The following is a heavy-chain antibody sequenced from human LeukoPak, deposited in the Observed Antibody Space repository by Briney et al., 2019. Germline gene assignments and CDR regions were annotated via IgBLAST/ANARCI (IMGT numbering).Heavy chain of an antibody. CDR3: ARDYGGPIYYYYMDV. CDR2: INSDGSST. Sequence: GGSLRPSCAASGFTFSSYWMHWVRQVPGKGLVWVSRINSDGSSTSYADSVKGRFTISRDNAKNSLYLQMNSLRAEDTAVYYCARDYGGPIYYYYMDVWGKGTTVTISS. V-gene: IGHV3-74*01. D-gene: IGHD4-23*01. CDR1: GFTFSSYW. J-gene: IGHJ6*03.